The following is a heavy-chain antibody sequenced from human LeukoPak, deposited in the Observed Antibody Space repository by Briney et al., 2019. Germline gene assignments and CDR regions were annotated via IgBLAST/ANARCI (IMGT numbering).Heavy chain of an antibody. J-gene: IGHJ4*02. Sequence: GGSLRLSCAASGFTLSSYGMHWVRQAPGKGLEWVAFIRYEGSYKYYADSVKGRFTISRDNAKNSLYPQMNSLRVEDTAVYYCARGGGSSGWYYWGQGTLVTVSS. CDR2: IRYEGSYK. D-gene: IGHD6-19*01. CDR1: GFTLSSYG. V-gene: IGHV3-30*02. CDR3: ARGGGSSGWYY.